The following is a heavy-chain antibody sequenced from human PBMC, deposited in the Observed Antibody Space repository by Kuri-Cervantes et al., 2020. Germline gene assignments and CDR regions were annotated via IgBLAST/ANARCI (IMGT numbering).Heavy chain of an antibody. CDR3: ARDPRPYSGSSYYFDY. D-gene: IGHD1-26*01. CDR1: GFTFSSYS. CDR2: IRSSSSYI. J-gene: IGHJ4*02. V-gene: IGHV3-21*01. Sequence: GESLKISCAASGFTFSSYSMNWVRQAPGKGLEWVSSIRSSSSYIYYADSVKGRFTISRDNAKNSLYLQMNSLRAEDTAVYYCARDPRPYSGSSYYFDYWGQGTVVTVSS.